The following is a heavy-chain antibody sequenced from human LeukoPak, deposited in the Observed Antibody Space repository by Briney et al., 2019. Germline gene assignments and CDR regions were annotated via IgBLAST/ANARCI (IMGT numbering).Heavy chain of an antibody. CDR1: GGSIISYY. CDR3: ARGGSYLGHCDY. Sequence: SETLSLTCTVSGGSIISYYWSWIRQPPGKGLEWIGYIYYSGSTNYNPSLKSRVTISVDTSKNQLSLKLTSVTAADTAVYYCARGGSYLGHCDYWGQGPLVTVSS. D-gene: IGHD1-26*01. V-gene: IGHV4-59*01. CDR2: IYYSGST. J-gene: IGHJ4*02.